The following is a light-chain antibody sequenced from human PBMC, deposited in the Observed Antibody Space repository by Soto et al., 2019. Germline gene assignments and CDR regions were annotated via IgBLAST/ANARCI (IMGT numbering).Light chain of an antibody. CDR3: QQYDSLPRT. CDR1: QDISNS. V-gene: IGKV1-33*01. CDR2: DAS. J-gene: IGKJ1*01. Sequence: DIKITQSPSSLSASVGDRVTITCQASQDISNSLNWYQQKPGKAPKLLIYDASNLETGVPSRFSGSGSGTDFTFTISSLQPEDIATYYCQQYDSLPRTFGQGTKVDIK.